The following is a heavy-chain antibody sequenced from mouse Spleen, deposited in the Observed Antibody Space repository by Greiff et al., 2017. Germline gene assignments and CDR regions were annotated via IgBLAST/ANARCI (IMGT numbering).Heavy chain of an antibody. Sequence: QVQLQQSGAELARPGASVKLSCKASGYTFTSYGISWVKQRTGQGLEWIVEIYPRSGNTYYNEKFKGKATLTADKSSSTAYMELRSLTSEDSAVYFCAREDGKGWFAYWGQGTLVTVSA. J-gene: IGHJ3*01. D-gene: IGHD2-1*01. CDR1: GYTFTSYG. V-gene: IGHV1-81*01. CDR3: AREDGKGWFAY. CDR2: IYPRSGNT.